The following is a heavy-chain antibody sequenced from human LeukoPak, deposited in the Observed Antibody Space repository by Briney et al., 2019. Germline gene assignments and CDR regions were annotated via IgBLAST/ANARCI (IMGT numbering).Heavy chain of an antibody. CDR2: ISAYNGNT. J-gene: IGHJ4*02. V-gene: IGHV1-18*01. CDR3: AREWDLYSSSSVEFDY. Sequence: ASVKVSCNASGKTFTSNGMSWVRQAPGQGLEWMERISAYNGNTNYAQKLQGRVTMTTDTSTSTAYMELRSLRSDDTAVYYCAREWDLYSSSSVEFDYWGQGTLVTVSS. CDR1: GKTFTSNG. D-gene: IGHD6-6*01.